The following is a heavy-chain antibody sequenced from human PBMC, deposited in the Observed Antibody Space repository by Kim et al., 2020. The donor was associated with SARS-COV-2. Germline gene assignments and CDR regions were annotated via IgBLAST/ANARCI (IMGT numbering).Heavy chain of an antibody. CDR3: AKDGRQQLVHEHYYYYGMDV. CDR1: GFTFSSYA. Sequence: GGSLRLSCAASGFTFSSYAMSWVRQAPGKGLEWVSVIYSGGSSTYYADSVKGRFTISRDNSKNTLYLQMNSLRAEDTAVYYCAKDGRQQLVHEHYYYYGMDVWGQGTTVTVSS. D-gene: IGHD6-6*01. V-gene: IGHV3-23*03. J-gene: IGHJ6*02. CDR2: IYSGGSST.